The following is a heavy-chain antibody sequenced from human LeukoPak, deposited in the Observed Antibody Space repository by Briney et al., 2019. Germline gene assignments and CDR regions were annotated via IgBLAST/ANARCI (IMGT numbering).Heavy chain of an antibody. V-gene: IGHV4-34*01. CDR2: INHSGST. CDR3: ARGVSCSSTSCLYYYYYMDV. D-gene: IGHD2-2*01. J-gene: IGHJ6*03. Sequence: PSETLSLTCAVYGGSFSGYYWSWIRQPPGKGLEWIGEINHSGSTNYNPSLKSRVTISVDTSKNQFSLKLSSVTAADTAVYYCARGVSCSSTSCLYYYYYMDVWAKGPRSPSP. CDR1: GGSFSGYY.